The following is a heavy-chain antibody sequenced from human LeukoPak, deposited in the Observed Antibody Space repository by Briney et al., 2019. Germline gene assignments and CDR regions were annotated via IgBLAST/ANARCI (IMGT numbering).Heavy chain of an antibody. CDR1: GGSISSYY. J-gene: IGHJ4*02. D-gene: IGHD3-22*01. CDR3: ARDRMFFDSSGYQEYYFDY. V-gene: IGHV4-4*07. CDR2: IYTGGST. Sequence: SETLSLTCTVSGGSISSYYWSWIRQPAGKGLEWIGRIYTGGSTNYNPSLKSRVTISVDKSKNQFSLKLSSVTAADTAVYYCARDRMFFDSSGYQEYYFDYWGQGTLVTVSS.